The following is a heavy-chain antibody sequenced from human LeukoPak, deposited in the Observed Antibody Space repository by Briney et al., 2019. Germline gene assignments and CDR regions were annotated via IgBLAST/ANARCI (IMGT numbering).Heavy chain of an antibody. Sequence: SETLSLTCAVYGGSFSGYYWSWIRQPPRKGLEWIGEINHSGSTNYNPSLKSRVTISVDTSKNQFSLKLSSVTAADTAVYYCARGTSSGWSSKYFQHWGQGTLVTVSS. J-gene: IGHJ1*01. CDR2: INHSGST. CDR1: GGSFSGYY. V-gene: IGHV4-34*01. D-gene: IGHD6-19*01. CDR3: ARGTSSGWSSKYFQH.